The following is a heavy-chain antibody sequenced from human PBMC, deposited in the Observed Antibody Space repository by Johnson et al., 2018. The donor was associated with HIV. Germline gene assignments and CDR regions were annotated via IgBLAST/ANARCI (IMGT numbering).Heavy chain of an antibody. CDR2: IRSKPYSYAT. J-gene: IGHJ3*02. CDR3: TRTDDTYNYEYSGYVDAFDI. D-gene: IGHD3-22*01. Sequence: EVQLVESGGGVVRLGGSLRVSCTASGFNFDDYGLSWVRQVPGKGLEWVAGVNWSGIRSKPYSYATAYAASVTGRFTISRDDSKNTAYLQMNSLKTEDTAVYYCTRTDDTYNYEYSGYVDAFDIWGQGTMVTVSS. V-gene: IGHV3-73*01. CDR1: GFNFDDYG.